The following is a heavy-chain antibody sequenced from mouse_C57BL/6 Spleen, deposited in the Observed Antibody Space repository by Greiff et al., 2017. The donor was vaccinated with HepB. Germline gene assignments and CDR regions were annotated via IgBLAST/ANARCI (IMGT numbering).Heavy chain of an antibody. J-gene: IGHJ2*01. V-gene: IGHV1-53*01. D-gene: IGHD1-1*01. Sequence: VQLQQPGTELVKPGASVKLSCKASGYTFTSYWIHWVKQRPGQGLEWIGNINPSNGGTNYNEKFKSKATLTVDKSSSTAYMQLSSLTSEDSAVYYCAREGDGSSYEDYFDYWAQGTTLTVSS. CDR2: INPSNGGT. CDR1: GYTFTSYW. CDR3: AREGDGSSYEDYFDY.